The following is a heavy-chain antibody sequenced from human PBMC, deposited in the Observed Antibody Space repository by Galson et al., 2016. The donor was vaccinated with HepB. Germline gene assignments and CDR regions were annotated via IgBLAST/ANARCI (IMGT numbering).Heavy chain of an antibody. CDR1: GVSISSHS. Sequence: SETLSLTCTVSGVSISSHSWSWIRQPPGKGLEWIGYIYYSGKTYYKSSLRGRLTMSVDTSKNQFSLKLSSVTAADAAVYYCARGEFCRGGNCYSDAYFDYWGQGALVTVSS. D-gene: IGHD2-15*01. V-gene: IGHV4-59*11. CDR2: IYYSGKT. CDR3: ARGEFCRGGNCYSDAYFDY. J-gene: IGHJ4*02.